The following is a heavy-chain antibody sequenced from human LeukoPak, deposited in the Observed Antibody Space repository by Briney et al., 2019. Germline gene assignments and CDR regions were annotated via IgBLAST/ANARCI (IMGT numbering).Heavy chain of an antibody. CDR1: GGSISSSSYY. Sequence: SETLSLTCTVSGGSISSSSYYWGWIRQPPGKGLEWIGSIYYSGSTYYNPSLKSRVTISVDTSKNQFSLKLSSVTAADTAVYYCARHVSSWYGGQYNWFDPWGQGTLVTVSS. D-gene: IGHD6-13*01. V-gene: IGHV4-39*01. CDR2: IYYSGST. CDR3: ARHVSSWYGGQYNWFDP. J-gene: IGHJ5*02.